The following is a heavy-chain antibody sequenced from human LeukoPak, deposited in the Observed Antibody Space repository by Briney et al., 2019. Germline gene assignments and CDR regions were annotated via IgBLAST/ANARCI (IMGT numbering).Heavy chain of an antibody. D-gene: IGHD2-15*01. J-gene: IGHJ4*02. CDR1: GGTFSSYA. Sequence: SVKVSCKASGGTFSSYAISWVRQAPGQGLEWMGRIIPIFGTANYAQKFQGRVTITTDESTSTAYMELSSLRSEDTVVYYCARGSILYNNGDYWGQGTLVTVSS. CDR2: IIPIFGTA. V-gene: IGHV1-69*05. CDR3: ARGSILYNNGDY.